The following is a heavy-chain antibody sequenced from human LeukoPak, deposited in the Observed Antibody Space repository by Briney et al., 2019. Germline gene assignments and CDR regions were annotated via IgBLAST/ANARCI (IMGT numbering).Heavy chain of an antibody. Sequence: GGSLRLSCAASGFTFSSYSMNWVRQAPGKGLEWVSCISGSSSYIYSADSVKGRFTISRDNAKNSLYLQMNSLRAEDTAVYYCAELGITMIGGVWGKGTTVTISS. V-gene: IGHV3-21*01. CDR2: ISGSSSYI. CDR1: GFTFSSYS. J-gene: IGHJ6*04. D-gene: IGHD3-10*02. CDR3: AELGITMIGGV.